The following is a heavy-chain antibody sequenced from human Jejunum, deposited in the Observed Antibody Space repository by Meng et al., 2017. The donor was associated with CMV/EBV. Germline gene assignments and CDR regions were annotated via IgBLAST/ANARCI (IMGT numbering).Heavy chain of an antibody. V-gene: IGHV4-39*07. D-gene: IGHD1-1*01. CDR1: GDSISRNTFY. J-gene: IGHJ4*02. CDR3: AKTSTYGSSPTVY. CDR2: VYYPANT. Sequence: GDSISRNTFYWGWVRQPPGKGLEWIGNVYYPANTYYNRSLQSRATISVDTSKNQFSLKLRSVTAADTAMYFCAKTSTYGSSPTVYWGQGTRVTVSS.